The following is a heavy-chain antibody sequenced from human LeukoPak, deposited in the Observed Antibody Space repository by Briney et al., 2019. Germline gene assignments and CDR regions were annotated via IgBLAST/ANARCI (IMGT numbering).Heavy chain of an antibody. J-gene: IGHJ6*02. Sequence: ASVKVSCKVSGYTLTELSMHWVRQAPGKGLEWMGGFDPEDGETIYAQKFQGRVTMTEDTSTDTAYMELSSLRSEDTAVYYCATDRYSSSWYGMDVWGQGTTVTVSS. D-gene: IGHD6-13*01. CDR3: ATDRYSSSWYGMDV. V-gene: IGHV1-24*01. CDR1: GYTLTELS. CDR2: FDPEDGET.